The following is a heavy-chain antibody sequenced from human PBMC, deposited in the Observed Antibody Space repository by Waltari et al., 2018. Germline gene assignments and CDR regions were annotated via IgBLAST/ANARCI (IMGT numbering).Heavy chain of an antibody. CDR1: GGSFSGYY. Sequence: QVQLQQWGAGLLKPSETLSLTCAVYGGSFSGYYWSWIRQPPGKGLEWIGEINHSGSTNYNPSLKSRVTISVDTSKNQFSLKLSSVTAADTAVYYCARGGQWLAIADAFDIWGQGTMVTVSS. J-gene: IGHJ3*02. CDR3: ARGGQWLAIADAFDI. V-gene: IGHV4-34*01. CDR2: INHSGST. D-gene: IGHD6-19*01.